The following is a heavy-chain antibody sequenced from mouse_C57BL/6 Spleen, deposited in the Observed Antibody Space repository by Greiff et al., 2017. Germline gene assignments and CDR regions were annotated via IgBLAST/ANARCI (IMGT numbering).Heavy chain of an antibody. J-gene: IGHJ2*01. V-gene: IGHV7-3*01. Sequence: EVQGVESGGGLVQPGGSLSLSCAASGFTFTDYYMSWVRQPPGKALEWLGFIRNKANGYTTEYSASVNGRFTISRDNSQSILYLQMNALRAEDSATYYCARYSDSSGYGYWGQGTTLTVSS. CDR3: ARYSDSSGYGY. CDR1: GFTFTDYY. CDR2: IRNKANGYTT. D-gene: IGHD3-2*02.